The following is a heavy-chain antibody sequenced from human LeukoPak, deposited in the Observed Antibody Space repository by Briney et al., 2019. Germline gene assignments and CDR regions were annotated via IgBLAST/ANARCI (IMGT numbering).Heavy chain of an antibody. CDR3: AKDMVCSGGSCYPY. Sequence: GGSLRLSCAASGFTFSSYGMHWVRQAPGKGLEWVAVISYDGSNKYYADSVKGRFTISRDNPKNTLYLQMNSLRAEDTAVYYCAKDMVCSGGSCYPYWGQGTLVTVSS. CDR1: GFTFSSYG. D-gene: IGHD2-15*01. CDR2: ISYDGSNK. V-gene: IGHV3-30*18. J-gene: IGHJ4*02.